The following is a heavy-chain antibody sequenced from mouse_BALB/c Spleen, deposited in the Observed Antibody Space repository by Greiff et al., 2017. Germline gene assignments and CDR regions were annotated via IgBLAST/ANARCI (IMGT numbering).Heavy chain of an antibody. J-gene: IGHJ4*01. CDR2: IYPGGGYT. D-gene: IGHD2-2*01. CDR1: GYTFTNYW. Sequence: QVQLQQSGAELVRPGTSVKISCKASGYTFTNYWLGWVKQRPGHGLEWIGDIYPGGGYTNYNEKFKGKATLTADTSSSTAYMQLSSLTSEDSAVYFCAREGLRPFYAMDYWGQGTSVTVSS. CDR3: AREGLRPFYAMDY. V-gene: IGHV1-63*02.